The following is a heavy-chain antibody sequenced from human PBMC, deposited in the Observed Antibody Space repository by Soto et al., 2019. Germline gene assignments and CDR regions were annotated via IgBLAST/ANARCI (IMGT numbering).Heavy chain of an antibody. Sequence: GKGLDWVSAISGSGGSTYYADSVKGRFTISRANSKNTRYLQMNSLRAEDTAIHYKAKDGRRDVRSVSAFRLNRSSDL. CDR2: ISGSGGST. D-gene: IGHD3-10*02. CDR3: AKDGRRDVRSVSAFRLNRSSDL. V-gene: IGHV3-23*01. J-gene: IGHJ2*01.